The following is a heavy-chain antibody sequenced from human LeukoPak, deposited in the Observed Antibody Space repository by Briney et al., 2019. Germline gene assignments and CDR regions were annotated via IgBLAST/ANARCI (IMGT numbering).Heavy chain of an antibody. V-gene: IGHV3-23*01. CDR2: ISPSSDST. CDR3: VRKVYYYMDV. CDR1: GVHLNRYA. J-gene: IGHJ6*03. Sequence: GGPLRLSCAASGVHLNRYAVNWLRQAPGRGLEWVSYISPSSDSTVYAESVKGQFTISRDNSKNMLYLQMDSLRAEDTAIYYCVRKVYYYMDVWGKGTTVTVSS.